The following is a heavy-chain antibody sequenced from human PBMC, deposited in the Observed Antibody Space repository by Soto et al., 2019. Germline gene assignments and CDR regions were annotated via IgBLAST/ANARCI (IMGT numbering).Heavy chain of an antibody. D-gene: IGHD6-13*01. Sequence: SQTLPLTCAISVDSVSSNSAAWNLISQSPSRGLEWLGRTYYRSKLYNDYAVSVKSRITINTDTSKNKFSLQLKSVTPEDTAVYYCARGSSWRDTQAVPRRWLDPWRQGPLVTVSS. CDR2: TYYRSKLYN. CDR1: VDSVSSNSAA. V-gene: IGHV6-1*01. J-gene: IGHJ5*02. CDR3: ARGSSWRDTQAVPRRWLDP.